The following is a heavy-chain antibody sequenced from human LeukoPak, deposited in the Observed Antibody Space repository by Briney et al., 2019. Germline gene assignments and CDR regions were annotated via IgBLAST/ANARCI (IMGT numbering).Heavy chain of an antibody. J-gene: IGHJ4*02. CDR1: GFTFSSYW. D-gene: IGHD5-18*01. Sequence: GGSLRLSCAASGFTFSSYWMHWVRQAPGKGLVWVSRFNSDGSSTTYADSVKGRFIISRDNAKNTLYLQMNSLRAEDTAVYYCAREREYSYGYNYWGQGTLVTVSS. CDR3: AREREYSYGYNY. CDR2: FNSDGSST. V-gene: IGHV3-74*01.